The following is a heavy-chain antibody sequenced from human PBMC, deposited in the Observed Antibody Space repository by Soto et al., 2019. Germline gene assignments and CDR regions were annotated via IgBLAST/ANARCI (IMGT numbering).Heavy chain of an antibody. J-gene: IGHJ4*02. CDR1: RLTFSSYA. D-gene: IGHD4-17*01. Sequence: EVPLLQSGGGLVQPGGSLSLTCAASRLTFSSYAMRWVRQVPGEGLEWVSAISGSGGSRYYADSGKGRFTISRDNSKNTLSLQMNSLRADDTAVHYCAKVRSNDYGDYSSYAYWGRGTLFTVSS. V-gene: IGHV3-23*01. CDR2: ISGSGGSR. CDR3: AKVRSNDYGDYSSYAY.